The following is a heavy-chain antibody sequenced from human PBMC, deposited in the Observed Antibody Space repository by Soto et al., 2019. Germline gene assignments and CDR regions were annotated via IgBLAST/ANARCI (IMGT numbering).Heavy chain of an antibody. CDR3: GRGPSPRAPAGGTPYYYAMDV. CDR1: GYDFTAYD. V-gene: IGHV1-8*02. CDR2: MNPINGAT. Sequence: ASVKVTCKASGYDFTAYDINWVRQASGQGLEWMGWMNPINGATGSARRFQGRVSMTRNTATATAYLELTSLRSDDSAVYFCGRGPSPRAPAGGTPYYYAMDVWGQGTTVTVSS. D-gene: IGHD2-2*01. J-gene: IGHJ6*02.